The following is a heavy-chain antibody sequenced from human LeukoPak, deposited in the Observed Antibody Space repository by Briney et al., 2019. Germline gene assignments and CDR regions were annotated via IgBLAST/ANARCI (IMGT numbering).Heavy chain of an antibody. CDR2: INSDGSRT. CDR3: ARDLGTSGTYHTRFDY. CDR1: GFTFSSYW. J-gene: IGHJ4*02. V-gene: IGHV3-74*01. Sequence: GGSLRLSCAASGFTFSSYWMHWVRQAPGKGLVWVSRINSDGSRTSYADSVKGRFTISRDNAKNTLYLQMNSLRAEDTAVYYCARDLGTSGTYHTRFDYWGQGTLVTVSS. D-gene: IGHD3-10*01.